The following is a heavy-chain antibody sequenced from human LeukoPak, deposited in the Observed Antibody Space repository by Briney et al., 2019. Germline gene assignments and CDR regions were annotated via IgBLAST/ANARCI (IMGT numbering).Heavy chain of an antibody. CDR1: GYTFTGYY. Sequence: ASVKVSCKASGYTFTGYYMPWVRQAPGQGLEWMGRINPNRGGTNYAQKFQGRVTMTRDTSISTAYMELSRLRSNDTAVYYCASLTSGYLLEYFQHWGQGTLVTVSS. J-gene: IGHJ1*01. D-gene: IGHD3-22*01. V-gene: IGHV1-2*06. CDR3: ASLTSGYLLEYFQH. CDR2: INPNRGGT.